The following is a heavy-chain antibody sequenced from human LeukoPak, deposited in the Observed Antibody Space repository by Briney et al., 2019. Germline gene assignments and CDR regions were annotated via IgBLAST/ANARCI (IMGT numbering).Heavy chain of an antibody. J-gene: IGHJ4*02. Sequence: GGSLRLSCAASGFTFSSYEMNWVRQAPGKGLEWVSYISSSGSTIYYADSVKGRFTISRDNAKNSLYLQMNSLRPEDAAVYYCAKDRSTNWSLDYWGQGTLVIVSS. CDR2: ISSSGSTI. V-gene: IGHV3-48*03. D-gene: IGHD6-13*01. CDR1: GFTFSSYE. CDR3: AKDRSTNWSLDY.